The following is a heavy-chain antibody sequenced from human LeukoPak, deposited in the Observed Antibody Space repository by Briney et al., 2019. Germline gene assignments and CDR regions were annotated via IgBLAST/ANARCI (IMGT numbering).Heavy chain of an antibody. CDR1: GFTFSTYW. J-gene: IGHJ4*02. CDR3: ARDSPGYLAYDS. V-gene: IGHV3-7*04. CDR2: IKEDGSAT. Sequence: PGGSLRLSCAASGFTFSTYWMTCVRQAPGKGPEWVANIKEDGSATYYVDSVKGRFTISRDNAKKSLYLQMNSLGAEDTAVYYCARDSPGYLAYDSWGQGTLVTVSS. D-gene: IGHD1-1*01.